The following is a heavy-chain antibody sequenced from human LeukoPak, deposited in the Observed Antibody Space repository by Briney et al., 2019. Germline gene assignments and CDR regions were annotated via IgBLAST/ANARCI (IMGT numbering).Heavy chain of an antibody. CDR1: GFAFSSYW. CDR2: INGDGSYT. CDR3: ARDKSGYDSSGRGDY. V-gene: IGHV3-74*03. D-gene: IGHD3-22*01. J-gene: IGHJ4*02. Sequence: PGGSLRLSCAASGFAFSSYWMHWVRQAPGKGLVWLSRINGDGSYTKYADSVKGRFTISRDNAQNTLFLQMNSLSAEDTAVYFCARDKSGYDSSGRGDYWGQGTLVTVSS.